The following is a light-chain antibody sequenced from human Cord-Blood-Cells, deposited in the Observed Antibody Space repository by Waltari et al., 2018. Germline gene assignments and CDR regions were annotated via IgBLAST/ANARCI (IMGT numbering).Light chain of an antibody. CDR2: GNS. Sequence: QSVLTQPPSVSGAPGPRVTISCTGSSSNIGAGYDVHWYQQLPGTAPKLLIYGNSNRPSGVPDRFSGSKSGTSASLAITGLQAEDEADYYCQSYDSSLSGSVFGGGTKLTDL. J-gene: IGLJ2*01. CDR1: SSNIGAGYD. CDR3: QSYDSSLSGSV. V-gene: IGLV1-40*01.